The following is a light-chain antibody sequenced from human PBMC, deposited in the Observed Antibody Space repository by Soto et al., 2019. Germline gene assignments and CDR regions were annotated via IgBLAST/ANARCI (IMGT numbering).Light chain of an antibody. V-gene: IGLV2-14*01. CDR2: DVR. Sequence: SVLTQPASVSGSPGQSITISCTGTSSDVGGSNYVSWYQQHPGKARKCMCYDVRHRRSGLSNRYSGSQSGNTASLTISGLQPEDEADYYCSSSTSSSTFYVFGTGSKVTAL. CDR3: SSSTSSSTFYV. CDR1: SSDVGGSNY. J-gene: IGLJ1*01.